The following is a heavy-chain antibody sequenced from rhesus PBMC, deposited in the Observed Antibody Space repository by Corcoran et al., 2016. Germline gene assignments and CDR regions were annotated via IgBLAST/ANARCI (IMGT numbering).Heavy chain of an antibody. CDR1: GGSISSSY. CDR2: IYCSGSST. J-gene: IGHJ4*01. V-gene: IGHV4-169*01. D-gene: IGHD6-25*01. CDR3: ARGSIAAAGTHYFDY. Sequence: QLQLQESGPGLVKPSETLSVTCAVSGGSISSSYWSWIRQAPGKGLECIWYIYCSGSSTNYNPSLKSRVSLSVDTSKTQLSLKLSSVTTADTAVYYCARGSIAAAGTHYFDYWGQGVLVTVSS.